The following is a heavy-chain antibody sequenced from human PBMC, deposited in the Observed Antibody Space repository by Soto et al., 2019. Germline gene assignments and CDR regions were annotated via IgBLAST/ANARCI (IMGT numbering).Heavy chain of an antibody. J-gene: IGHJ4*02. CDR1: GFAFNKFG. V-gene: IGHV3-30*18. CDR2: ISYDGSYQ. D-gene: IGHD1-26*01. Sequence: QAQPVESGGGVVQPGTSLRLSCEASGFAFNKFGMHWVRQDPGKGLEWVAFISYDGSYQYYADSVQGRLTITRDNSMNTLNMQWNSLRREDTTVYYCAKGGEVGGVLGDHWGQGTLVTVSS. CDR3: AKGGEVGGVLGDH.